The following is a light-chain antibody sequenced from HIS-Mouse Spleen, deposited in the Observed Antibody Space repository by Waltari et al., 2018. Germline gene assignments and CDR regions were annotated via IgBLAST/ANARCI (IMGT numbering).Light chain of an antibody. V-gene: IGLV3-10*01. CDR1: ALPTTD. J-gene: IGLJ2*01. CDR3: YSTDSSGNHRV. Sequence: SYELTQPPSVSVSPGQTARITCAGDALPTTDAYWYQQKSGQAPVLVIYVDSKRPSGIPERFSGSSSGTMATLTISGAQVEDEADYYCYSTDSSGNHRVFGGGTKLTVL. CDR2: VDS.